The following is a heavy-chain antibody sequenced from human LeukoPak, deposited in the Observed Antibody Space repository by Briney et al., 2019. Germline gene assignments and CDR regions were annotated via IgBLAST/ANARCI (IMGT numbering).Heavy chain of an antibody. CDR2: INHGGST. V-gene: IGHV4-34*01. CDR1: GGSFSGYY. J-gene: IGHJ5*02. CDR3: ARKGARQLVPRWFDP. Sequence: PSETLSLTCAVYGGSFSGYYWSWIRQPPGKGLEWIGEINHGGSTNYNPSLKSRVTISVDTSKNQFSLKLSSVTAADTAVYYCARKGARQLVPRWFDPWGQGTLVTVSS. D-gene: IGHD6-13*01.